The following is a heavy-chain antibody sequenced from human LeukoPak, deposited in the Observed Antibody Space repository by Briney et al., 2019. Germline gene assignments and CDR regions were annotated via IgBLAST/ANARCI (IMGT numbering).Heavy chain of an antibody. J-gene: IGHJ4*02. CDR3: ARGPFDGSGSYYKPRNFDY. CDR1: RGAFSGYY. V-gene: IGHV4-34*01. Sequence: SETLSLTCAVYRGAFSGYYWSWIGQPPGKGLEWIGEINYSGSADYNPSLKSRVTISVDTSKDQFSLKLSSVTAADTAVYYCARGPFDGSGSYYKPRNFDYWGQGTLVTVSS. D-gene: IGHD3-10*01. CDR2: INYSGSA.